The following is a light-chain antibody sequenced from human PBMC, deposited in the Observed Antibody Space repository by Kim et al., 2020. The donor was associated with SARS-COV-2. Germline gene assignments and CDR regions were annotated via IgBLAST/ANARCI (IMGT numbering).Light chain of an antibody. CDR1: QSVSSNY. CDR2: GAS. Sequence: EIVLTQSPGTLSLSPGERATLSCRASQSVSSNYLAWYQQKPGQAPSLLIYGASSRATGIPDRFSGSGSGTDFILTISRLEPEDFAVYYWQQYGNPPGTFGQGNKL. J-gene: IGKJ2*01. CDR3: QQYGNPPGT. V-gene: IGKV3-20*01.